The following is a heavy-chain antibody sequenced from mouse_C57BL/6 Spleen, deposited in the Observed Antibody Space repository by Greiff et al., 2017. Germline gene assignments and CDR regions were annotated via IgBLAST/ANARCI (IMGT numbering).Heavy chain of an antibody. CDR3: ARDYYGSSSFDY. CDR1: GYAFTNYL. J-gene: IGHJ2*01. D-gene: IGHD1-1*01. Sequence: QVHVKQSGAELVRPGTSVKVSCKASGYAFTNYLIEWVKQRPGQGLEWIGVINPGSGGTNYNEKFKGKATLTADKSSSTAYMQLSSLTSEDSAVYFCARDYYGSSSFDYWGQGTTLTVSS. CDR2: INPGSGGT. V-gene: IGHV1-54*01.